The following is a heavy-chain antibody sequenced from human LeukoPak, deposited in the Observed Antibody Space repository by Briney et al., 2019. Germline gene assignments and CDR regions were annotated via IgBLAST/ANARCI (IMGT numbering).Heavy chain of an antibody. Sequence: ASVNVSCKASGGTFSSYAISWVRQAPGQGLEWMGRIIPILGIANYAQKFQGRVTITADKSTSTAYMELSSLRSEDTAVYYCARDPYNWNYYGGMDVWGQGTTVTVSS. CDR3: ARDPYNWNYYGGMDV. J-gene: IGHJ6*02. V-gene: IGHV1-69*04. CDR2: IIPILGIA. CDR1: GGTFSSYA. D-gene: IGHD1-7*01.